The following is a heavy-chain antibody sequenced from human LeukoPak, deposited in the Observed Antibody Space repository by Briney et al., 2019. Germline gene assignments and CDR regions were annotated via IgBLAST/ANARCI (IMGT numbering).Heavy chain of an antibody. D-gene: IGHD2-2*01. CDR1: GFTFDDYA. V-gene: IGHV3-9*01. J-gene: IGHJ4*02. Sequence: GRSLRLSCAASGFTFDDYAMHWVRQAPGKGLEWVSGISWNSGSIGYADSVKGRFTISRDNAKNSLYLQMNSLRAEDTALYYCAKGGRPAAPFFDYWGQGTLVTVSS. CDR3: AKGGRPAAPFFDY. CDR2: ISWNSGSI.